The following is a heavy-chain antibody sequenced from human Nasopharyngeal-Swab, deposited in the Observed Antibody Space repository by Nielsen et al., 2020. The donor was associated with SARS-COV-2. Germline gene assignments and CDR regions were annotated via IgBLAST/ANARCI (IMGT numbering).Heavy chain of an antibody. J-gene: IGHJ5*02. CDR3: AHRPGFGELLSDWFDP. CDR1: GFSLSTSGVG. Sequence: SGPTLVKPTQTLTLTCTFSGFSLSTSGVGVGWIRQPPGKALEWLALIYWDDDKRYSPSLKSRLTITKDTPKNQVVLTMTNMDPVDTATYYCAHRPGFGELLSDWFDPWGQGTLVTVSS. CDR2: IYWDDDK. V-gene: IGHV2-5*02. D-gene: IGHD3-10*01.